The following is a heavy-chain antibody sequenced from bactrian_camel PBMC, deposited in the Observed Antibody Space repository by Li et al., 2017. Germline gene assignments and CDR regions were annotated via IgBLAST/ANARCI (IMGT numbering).Heavy chain of an antibody. CDR2: IATGSGNT. CDR3: SKDFHLAAVGPGSS. J-gene: IGHJ6*01. V-gene: IGHV3S1*01. CDR1: GYTYNRNC. Sequence: HVQLVESGGGSVQAGGSLRLSCAASGYTYNRNCMAWFRQAPGKEREGVARIATGSGNTYYADSVKGRFTISQDNAKNTVYLQMNSLKTDDTAMYYCSKDFHLAAVGPGSSRGQGTQVTVS. D-gene: IGHD2*01.